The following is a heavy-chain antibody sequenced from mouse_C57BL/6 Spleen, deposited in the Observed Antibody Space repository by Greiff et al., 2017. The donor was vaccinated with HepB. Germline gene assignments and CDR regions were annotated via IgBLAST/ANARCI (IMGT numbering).Heavy chain of an antibody. CDR3: ARGGDRRNFDY. D-gene: IGHD3-3*01. V-gene: IGHV1-22*01. Sequence: EVQLQQSGPELVKPGASVKMSCKASGYTFTDYNMHWVKQSHGKSLEWIGYINPNNGGTSYNQKFKGKATLTVNKSSSTAYMELRSLTSEDSAVYCCARGGDRRNFDYWGQGTTLTVSS. J-gene: IGHJ2*01. CDR1: GYTFTDYN. CDR2: INPNNGGT.